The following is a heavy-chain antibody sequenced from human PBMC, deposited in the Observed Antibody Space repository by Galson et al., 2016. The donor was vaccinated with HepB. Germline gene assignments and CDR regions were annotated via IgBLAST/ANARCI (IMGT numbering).Heavy chain of an antibody. Sequence: SLRLSCAVSGFSFSDYAMSWVRQGPGKRLEWVSTISSDGDNKHYLGSVKGRFTVPRDNSKNTLYLQMNSLRAEDTAVYYCTNDGGLVMFGLGGRGPRGTGS. CDR2: ISSDGDNK. D-gene: IGHD2/OR15-2a*01. CDR1: GFSFSDYA. J-gene: IGHJ2*01. V-gene: IGHV3-23*01. CDR3: TNDGGLVMFGL.